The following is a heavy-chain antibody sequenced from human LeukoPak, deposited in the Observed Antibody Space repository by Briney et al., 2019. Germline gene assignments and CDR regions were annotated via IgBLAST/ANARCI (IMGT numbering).Heavy chain of an antibody. D-gene: IGHD5-24*01. CDR1: GFTFDDYA. J-gene: IGHJ4*02. V-gene: IGHV3-43*02. CDR2: ISGDTGST. CDR3: AKDIYRGLDMATRPDY. Sequence: GGSLRLSCAASGFTFDDYAMHWVRQAPGKGLEWVSLISGDTGSTYYADSVKGRFTISRDDSKNSLYLQMNSLRTEDTAFYYCAKDIYRGLDMATRPDYWGQGTLVTVSS.